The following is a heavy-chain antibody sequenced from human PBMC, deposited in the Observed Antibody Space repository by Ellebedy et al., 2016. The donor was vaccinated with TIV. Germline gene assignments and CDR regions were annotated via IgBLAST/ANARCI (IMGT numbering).Heavy chain of an antibody. CDR3: AKGYCTNGVCYHDY. CDR2: IRGDDVST. J-gene: IGHJ4*02. Sequence: GGSLRLXCAASGFIFSSYALTWVRQAPGTGLEWVSTIRGDDVSTYFADSVKGRFTISRDNSKNTLYLQMNSLRADDTAVYYCAKGYCTNGVCYHDYWGQGTLVTVSS. D-gene: IGHD2-8*01. V-gene: IGHV3-23*01. CDR1: GFIFSSYA.